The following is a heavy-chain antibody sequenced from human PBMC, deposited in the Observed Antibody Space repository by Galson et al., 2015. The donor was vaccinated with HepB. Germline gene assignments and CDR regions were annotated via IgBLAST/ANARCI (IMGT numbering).Heavy chain of an antibody. CDR1: GFTFSSYA. V-gene: IGHV3-23*01. CDR3: AKDTLGYRRGRSCRVDH. CDR2: ISGSGDNT. D-gene: IGHD2-15*01. J-gene: IGHJ4*02. Sequence: SLRLSCAASGFTFSSYAMSWVRQAPGKGLEWVSSISGSGDNTNYADSVKGRFTISRDNSKNTLYLQMNSLRAEDTAVYYCAKDTLGYRRGRSCRVDHPGQGTPVAVSS.